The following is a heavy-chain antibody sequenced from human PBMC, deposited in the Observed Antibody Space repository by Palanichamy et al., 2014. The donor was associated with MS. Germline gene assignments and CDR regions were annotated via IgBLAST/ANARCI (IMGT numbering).Heavy chain of an antibody. D-gene: IGHD3-3*01. CDR2: ISSSSSYI. J-gene: IGHJ6*02. V-gene: IGHV3-21*01. Sequence: EVQPVEVWGRAWSRPGGSLRLSCAASGFTFSSYSMNWVRQAPGKGLEWVSSISSSSSYIYYADSVKGRFTISRDNAKNSLYLQMNSLRAEDTAVYYCARWAIFGVVTVDYYYYYGMDVWGQGTTVTVSS. CDR3: ARWAIFGVVTVDYYYYYGMDV. CDR1: GFTFSSYS.